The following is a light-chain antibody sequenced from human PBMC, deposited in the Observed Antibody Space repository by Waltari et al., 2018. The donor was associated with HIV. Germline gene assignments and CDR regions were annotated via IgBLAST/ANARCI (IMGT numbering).Light chain of an antibody. CDR2: RNN. CDR3: AAWDDSLSGG. J-gene: IGLJ3*02. CDR1: SSNIGSTY. V-gene: IGLV1-47*01. Sequence: QSVLTQPPSASGTPGQRVTISCSGRSSNIGSTYVYWYQQLPGTAPKLLNYRNNQRPAGVPDRFSGSKSGTSASRAISGLRSEDEADYYCAAWDDSLSGGFGGGTKLTVL.